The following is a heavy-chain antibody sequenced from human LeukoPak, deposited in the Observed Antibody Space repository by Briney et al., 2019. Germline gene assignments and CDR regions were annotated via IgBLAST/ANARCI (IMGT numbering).Heavy chain of an antibody. V-gene: IGHV4-39*01. CDR2: LYNIEST. J-gene: IGHJ4*02. CDR1: GGSISRSSYY. CDR3: ARRFGWGSYGSGGYHY. D-gene: IGHD3-10*01. Sequence: SETLSLTCSVSGGSISRSSYYWGWIRQPPGKGLEWIGSLYNIESTYYNPSLQSRVTISVDTSKNQFSLKLSSVTAADTAVYYCARRFGWGSYGSGGYHYWGQGTLVTVSS.